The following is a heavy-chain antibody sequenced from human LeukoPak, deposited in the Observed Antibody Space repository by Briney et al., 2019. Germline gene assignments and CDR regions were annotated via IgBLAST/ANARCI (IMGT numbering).Heavy chain of an antibody. J-gene: IGHJ4*02. CDR2: ISSSGDTI. Sequence: PGGSLRLSCVASVFTFSRYEMNWVRQAPGKGLEWVAYISSSGDTIYHADSLEGRFTISRDNAGNSLYLQMNSLRAEDTAVYYCARAYASGRYYGYWGQGTLVSVSS. CDR3: ARAYASGRYYGY. V-gene: IGHV3-48*03. CDR1: VFTFSRYE. D-gene: IGHD3-10*01.